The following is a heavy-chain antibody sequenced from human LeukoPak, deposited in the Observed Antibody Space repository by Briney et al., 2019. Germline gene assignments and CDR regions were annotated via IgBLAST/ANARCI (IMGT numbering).Heavy chain of an antibody. V-gene: IGHV1-2*02. CDR1: GYTFTGYY. CDR2: INPTSGGT. CDR3: ARALTPSSAGTIDY. Sequence: ASVKVSCKASGYTFTGYYMHWVRQAPGQGLDWMGWINPTSGGTYYAQRFQGRVTMTRDTSISTAYMELARLRPDDTAVYYCARALTPSSAGTIDYWGQGTLVTVSS. J-gene: IGHJ4*02. D-gene: IGHD6-13*01.